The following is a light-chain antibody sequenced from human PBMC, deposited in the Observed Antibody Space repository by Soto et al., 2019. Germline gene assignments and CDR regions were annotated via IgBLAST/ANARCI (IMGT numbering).Light chain of an antibody. CDR3: QQTYNSPWT. J-gene: IGKJ1*01. V-gene: IGKV1-39*01. CDR2: AAS. Sequence: DIQMTQSPSSLSASVGDRVTITCRASQSVSTYLNWYHQKPGKAPTLLIYAASSLQGGVPSRFSGSGSGTDFTLTISSLQPEDFATYFCQQTYNSPWTFGQGTKVDIK. CDR1: QSVSTY.